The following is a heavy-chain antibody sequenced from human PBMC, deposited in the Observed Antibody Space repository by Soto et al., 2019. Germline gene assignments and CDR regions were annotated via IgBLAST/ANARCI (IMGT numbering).Heavy chain of an antibody. CDR2: IYHSGST. CDR1: GGSISSSDC. Sequence: SETLSLTCAVSGGSISSSDCWSWVRQPPGKGLEWIGEIYHSGSTNYNPSLKSRVTISVDKSKNQFSLKLSSVTAADTAVYYCARVSGIVATISSGYYGMDVLGQGTKV. CDR3: ARVSGIVATISSGYYGMDV. J-gene: IGHJ6*02. V-gene: IGHV4-4*02. D-gene: IGHD5-12*01.